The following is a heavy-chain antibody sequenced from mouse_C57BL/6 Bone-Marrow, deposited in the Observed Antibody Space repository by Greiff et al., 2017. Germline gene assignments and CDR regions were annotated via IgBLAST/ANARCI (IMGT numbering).Heavy chain of an antibody. CDR2: IDPSDSYT. V-gene: IGHV1-50*01. CDR1: GYTFTSYW. Sequence: QVQLQQPGAELVKPGASVKLSCKASGYTFTSYWMQWVKQRPGQGLEWIGEIDPSDSYTNYNQKFKGKATLTVDTSSSTAYMQLSSLTSEGSAVYYCARVPVTTVVHFDYWGQGTTLTVSS. CDR3: ARVPVTTVVHFDY. J-gene: IGHJ2*01. D-gene: IGHD1-1*01.